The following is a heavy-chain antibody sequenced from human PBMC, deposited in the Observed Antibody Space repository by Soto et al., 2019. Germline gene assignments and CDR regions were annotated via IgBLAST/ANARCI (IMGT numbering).Heavy chain of an antibody. CDR1: GGTFSSYT. J-gene: IGHJ3*02. D-gene: IGHD2-15*01. CDR3: ARDKRYCSGGSCYSVAFDI. V-gene: IGHV1-69*04. Sequence: SVKVSCKASGGTFSSYTISWVRQAPGQGLEWMGRIIPILGIANYAQKFQGRVTITADKSTSTAYMELSSLRSEDTAVYYCARDKRYCSGGSCYSVAFDIWGQGTMVTVSS. CDR2: IIPILGIA.